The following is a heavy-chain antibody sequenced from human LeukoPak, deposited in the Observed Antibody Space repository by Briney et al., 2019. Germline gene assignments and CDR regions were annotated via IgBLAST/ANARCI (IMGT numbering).Heavy chain of an antibody. CDR1: GGSISSSSYY. V-gene: IGHV4-39*07. Sequence: SETLSLTCTVSGGSISSSSYYWGWIRQPPGKGLEWIGSIYYSGSTYYNPSLKSRVTISVDTSKNQFSLKLSSVTAADTAVYYCARFSAYGELRGRLNWFDPWGQGTLVTVSS. CDR2: IYYSGST. J-gene: IGHJ5*02. CDR3: ARFSAYGELRGRLNWFDP. D-gene: IGHD4-17*01.